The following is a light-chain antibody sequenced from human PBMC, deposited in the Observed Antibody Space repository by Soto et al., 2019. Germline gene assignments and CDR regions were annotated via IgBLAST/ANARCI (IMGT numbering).Light chain of an antibody. V-gene: IGKV1-12*01. J-gene: IGKJ4*01. Sequence: DIQMTQSPSSVSESVGDRGTLACRASQDINSWLTWYQQKPGKPPKVLIYIASRLQIGVPSRFSGRGSGTDFSLTISNLQPEDFATYFCQQSKSFPLTFGGGTKVDI. CDR3: QQSKSFPLT. CDR1: QDINSW. CDR2: IAS.